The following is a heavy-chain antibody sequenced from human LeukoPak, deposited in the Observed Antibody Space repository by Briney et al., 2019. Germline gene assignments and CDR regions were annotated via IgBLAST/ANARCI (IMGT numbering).Heavy chain of an antibody. Sequence: PSETLSLTCTVSGGSISSGGYYWGWIRQPPGKGLEWIGSIYYSGSTYYNPSLKSRVTISVDTSKNQFSLKLSSVTAADTAVYYCARAGYCSSTSCRQYYYMDVWGKGTTVTVSS. CDR2: IYYSGST. CDR3: ARAGYCSSTSCRQYYYMDV. V-gene: IGHV4-39*01. D-gene: IGHD2-2*03. CDR1: GGSISSGGYY. J-gene: IGHJ6*03.